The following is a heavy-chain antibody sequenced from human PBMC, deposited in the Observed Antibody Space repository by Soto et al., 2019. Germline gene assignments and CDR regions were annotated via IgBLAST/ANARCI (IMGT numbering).Heavy chain of an antibody. Sequence: ASVKVSCKASGYTFTSYYMHWVRQAPGQGLEWMGIINPSGGSTSYAQKFQGRVTMTRDTSTSTVYMELSSLRSEDTAVYYCARDRRYCSGGSCSRSYYFDYWGQGTLVTVSS. CDR3: ARDRRYCSGGSCSRSYYFDY. CDR2: INPSGGST. J-gene: IGHJ4*02. CDR1: GYTFTSYY. D-gene: IGHD2-15*01. V-gene: IGHV1-46*03.